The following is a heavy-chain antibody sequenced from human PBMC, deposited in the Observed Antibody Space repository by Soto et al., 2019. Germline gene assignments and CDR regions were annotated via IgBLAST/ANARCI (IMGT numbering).Heavy chain of an antibody. CDR3: ARGRRSHYYFHGMDV. D-gene: IGHD2-15*01. CDR1: EYTFTTYD. V-gene: IGHV1-8*01. J-gene: IGHJ6*02. CDR2: VTPNSGNT. Sequence: GASVKVSCQATEYTFTTYDINWVRQATGQGLEWMGWVTPNSGNTGYAQKFQGRVTMTRNTSISTAYMELSSLRSDDTAVYYCARGRRSHYYFHGMDVWGQGTTVTVSS.